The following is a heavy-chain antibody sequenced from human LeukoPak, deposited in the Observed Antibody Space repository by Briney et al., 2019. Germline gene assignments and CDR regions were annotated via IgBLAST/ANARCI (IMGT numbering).Heavy chain of an antibody. CDR3: AKGLDSSGYSKYYFDS. CDR2: ISWNSGSI. CDR1: GFTFDDYA. Sequence: GGSLRLSCAASGFTFDDYAMHWVRQAPGKGLEWVSGISWNSGSIGYADSVKGRFTISRDNAKNSLYLQMNSLRAEDTAVYYCAKGLDSSGYSKYYFDSWGQGTLVTVSA. V-gene: IGHV3-9*01. J-gene: IGHJ4*02. D-gene: IGHD3-22*01.